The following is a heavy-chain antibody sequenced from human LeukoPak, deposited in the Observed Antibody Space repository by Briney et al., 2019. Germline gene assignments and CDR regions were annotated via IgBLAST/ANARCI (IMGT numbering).Heavy chain of an antibody. CDR1: GYSFTSYW. Sequence: GESLEISCKGSGYSFTSYWIGWVRQMPGKGLEWMGIIYPGDSDTRYSPSFQGQVTISADRSIRSTYLEWSSLKSSDTAMYYCARLPQDYYYHGMDVWGQGTTVRVS. J-gene: IGHJ6*02. V-gene: IGHV5-51*01. CDR2: IYPGDSDT. CDR3: ARLPQDYYYHGMDV.